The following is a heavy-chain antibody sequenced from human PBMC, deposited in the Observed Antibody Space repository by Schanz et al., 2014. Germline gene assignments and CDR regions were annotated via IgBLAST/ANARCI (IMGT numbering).Heavy chain of an antibody. CDR2: TSPSGRFT. D-gene: IGHD2-15*01. J-gene: IGHJ5*02. Sequence: VQLVESGGVVVQPGGSLRLSCAASGFTFSTYVLSWVRASPLTFLLWVSRTSPSGRFTTFADSVKGRFTISRDSSKNTLYLQVNSLRAEDTAVYYCARARYCSGGTCYGFDPWGQGTLVTVSS. CDR3: ARARYCSGGTCYGFDP. CDR1: GFTFSTYV. V-gene: IGHV3-23*04.